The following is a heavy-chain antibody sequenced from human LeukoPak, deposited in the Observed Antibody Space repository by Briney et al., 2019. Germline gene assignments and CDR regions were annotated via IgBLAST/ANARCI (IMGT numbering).Heavy chain of an antibody. V-gene: IGHV3-23*01. CDR1: GFTFSSYA. CDR2: ISGSGGST. D-gene: IGHD4-17*01. J-gene: IGHJ4*02. CDR3: AKAGRDRRTTVTYVFDY. Sequence: PGGSLRLSCAASGFTFSSYAMSWVRQAPGKGLEWVSAISGSGGSTYYADSVKGRFTISRDNSKNTLYLQMNSLRAEDTAVYYCAKAGRDRRTTVTYVFDYWGQGTLVTVSS.